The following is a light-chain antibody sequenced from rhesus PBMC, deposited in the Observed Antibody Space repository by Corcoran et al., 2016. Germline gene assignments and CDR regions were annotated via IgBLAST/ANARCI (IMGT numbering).Light chain of an antibody. J-gene: IGKJ2*01. CDR3: QHGYGTPYS. V-gene: IGKV1S15*01. CDR2: YAS. Sequence: DIQMTQSPSSLSASVGDTVTITCRASQVISNNLAWYQQKPGKVPKILIYYASTLQSGVPSRFSGIGAGTDFTLTISSLQPEDFATYYCQHGYGTPYSFGQGTKVEIK. CDR1: QVISNN.